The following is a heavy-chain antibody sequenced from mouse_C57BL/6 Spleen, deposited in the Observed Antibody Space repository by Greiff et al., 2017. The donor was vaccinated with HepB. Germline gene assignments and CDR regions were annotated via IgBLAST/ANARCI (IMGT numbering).Heavy chain of an antibody. CDR1: GYTFTTYP. D-gene: IGHD1-1*01. CDR3: ARGDYYGSSYGDYAMDY. Sequence: QVQLQQPGAELVKPGASVKMSCKASGYTFTTYPIEWMKQNHGKSLEWIGNFHPYNDDTKYNEKFKGKATLTVEKSSSTVYLELSRLTSDDSAVYYCARGDYYGSSYGDYAMDYWGQGTSVTVSS. CDR2: FHPYNDDT. J-gene: IGHJ4*01. V-gene: IGHV1-47*01.